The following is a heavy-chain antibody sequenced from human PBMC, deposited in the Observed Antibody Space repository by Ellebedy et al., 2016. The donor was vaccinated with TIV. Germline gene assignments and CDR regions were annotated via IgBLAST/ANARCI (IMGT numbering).Heavy chain of an antibody. CDR3: SSLPRR. J-gene: IGHJ1*01. Sequence: GESLKISXTASDFTFDKAWMNWVRQAPGKGLEWVGRIKSKIDGGTTDYAAPVKGRFTISRDDSQNTLYLQMNSLKIEDTAVYYCSSLPRRWGQGTLVTVSS. V-gene: IGHV3-15*07. CDR2: IKSKIDGGTT. CDR1: DFTFDKAW.